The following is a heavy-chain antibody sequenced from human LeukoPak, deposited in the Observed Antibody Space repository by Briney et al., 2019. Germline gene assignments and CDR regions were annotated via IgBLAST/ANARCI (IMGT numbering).Heavy chain of an antibody. CDR2: IYTSGST. V-gene: IGHV4-4*07. CDR1: GGSISSYY. D-gene: IGHD6-13*01. CDR3: ARGGYSSSWCWFDP. Sequence: SETLSLTCTVSGGSISSYYWSWIRQPAGKGLEWIGRIYTSGSTNYNPSLKSRVTMSVDTSKNQFSLKLSSVTAADTAVYYCARGGYSSSWCWFDPWGQGTLVTVSS. J-gene: IGHJ5*02.